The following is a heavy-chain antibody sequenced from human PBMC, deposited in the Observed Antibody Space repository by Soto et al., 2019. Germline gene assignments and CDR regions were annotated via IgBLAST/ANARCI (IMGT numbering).Heavy chain of an antibody. V-gene: IGHV4-34*01. D-gene: IGHD6-19*01. Sequence: SETLSLTCAVYGGSFSGYYWSWIRQPPGKGLEWIGEINHSGSTNYNPSLKSRVTISVDTSKNQFSLKLSSVTAADTAVYYCARAQWLVIYYCMDVWGQGTTVTVSS. CDR3: ARAQWLVIYYCMDV. J-gene: IGHJ6*02. CDR1: GGSFSGYY. CDR2: INHSGST.